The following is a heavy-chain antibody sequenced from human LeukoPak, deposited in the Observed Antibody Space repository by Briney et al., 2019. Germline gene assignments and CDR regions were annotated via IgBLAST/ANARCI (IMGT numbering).Heavy chain of an antibody. CDR2: ISSSGSTI. CDR3: ARDAGLTRTFDY. D-gene: IGHD1-7*01. J-gene: IGHJ4*02. V-gene: IGHV3-11*01. CDR1: GFTFSAYY. Sequence: GGSLRLSCAASGFTFSAYYMSWIRQAPGKGREWVSYISSSGSTIYYADSVKGRFTISRDNAKNSLYLQMNSLRAEDTAVYYCARDAGLTRTFDYWGQGTLVTVSS.